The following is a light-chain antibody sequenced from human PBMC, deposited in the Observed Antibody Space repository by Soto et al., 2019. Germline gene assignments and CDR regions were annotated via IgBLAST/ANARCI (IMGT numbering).Light chain of an antibody. J-gene: IGKJ3*01. CDR1: QSVNLN. CDR3: HQYNSWPRRT. Sequence: EIMMTQSPGTLSVSPGEGATLSCTASQSVNLNLAWYQQKPGQPTRLLLYGASTKATGIPVRFRGSGSGTEFTLTTSSRQYEDSAIYYCHQYNSWPRRTFGPGTKVEIK. CDR2: GAS. V-gene: IGKV3-15*01.